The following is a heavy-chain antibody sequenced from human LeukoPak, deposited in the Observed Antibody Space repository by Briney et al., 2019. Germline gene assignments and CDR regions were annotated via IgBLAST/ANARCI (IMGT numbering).Heavy chain of an antibody. CDR3: ARLDSGRDYFDY. CDR2: ISSSSYT. Sequence: GGSLRLSCAASGFTFSDYYMSWIRQAPGKGLEWVSYISSSSYTNYADSVKGRFTISRDNAKNSLYLQMNGLRAEDTAVYYCARLDSGRDYFDYWGQGTLVTVSS. CDR1: GFTFSDYY. D-gene: IGHD6-25*01. V-gene: IGHV3-11*06. J-gene: IGHJ4*02.